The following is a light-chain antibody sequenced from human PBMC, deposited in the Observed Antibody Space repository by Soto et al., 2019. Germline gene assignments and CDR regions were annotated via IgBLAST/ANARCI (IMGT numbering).Light chain of an antibody. V-gene: IGLV4-69*01. Sequence: QSVLTQSPSASASLGASVKLTCTLSSGHSSYAIAWYQQQPEKGPRYLMKVNSDGSHIKGDGIPHRFSGSSSGAERYLTISSLQSEDEADYYCQTWGTGIVVFGGGTKVTVL. CDR1: SGHSSYA. J-gene: IGLJ2*01. CDR2: VNSDGSH. CDR3: QTWGTGIVV.